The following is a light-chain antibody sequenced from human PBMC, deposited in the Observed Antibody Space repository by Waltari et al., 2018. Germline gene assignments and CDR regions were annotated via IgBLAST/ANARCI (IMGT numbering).Light chain of an antibody. CDR2: HAS. Sequence: EIVLTQSPGTLSLSPGERATLSCRASQSLRIYLAWYQQKPGQAPRLLIYHASTRATGFPDRFSGSGSGTDFSLTISRLEPEDFAVYYCQHYESLPVTFGQGTKVEIK. CDR3: QHYESLPVT. V-gene: IGKV3-20*01. J-gene: IGKJ1*01. CDR1: QSLRIY.